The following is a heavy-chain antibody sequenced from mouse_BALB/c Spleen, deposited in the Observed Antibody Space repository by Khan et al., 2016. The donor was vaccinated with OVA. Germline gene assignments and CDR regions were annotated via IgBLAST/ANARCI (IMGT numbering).Heavy chain of an antibody. CDR3: ARGGFAY. CDR2: ISSVAYSI. Sequence: EVELVESGGGLVQPGGSRKLSCAASGFTFIDYGMAWVRQTPGKGPEWIAFISSVAYSIYYADTVKGRFPISRENAKNTLYLEMSSLRSDDTAMYYCARGGFAYWGQGTLVTVSA. J-gene: IGHJ3*01. CDR1: GFTFIDYG. V-gene: IGHV5-15*02.